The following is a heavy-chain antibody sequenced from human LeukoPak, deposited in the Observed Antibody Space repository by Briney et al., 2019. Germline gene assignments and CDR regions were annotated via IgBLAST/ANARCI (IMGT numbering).Heavy chain of an antibody. CDR3: ARGRMATTFMDY. CDR1: GYTFTSYG. V-gene: IGHV1-69*06. Sequence: GASVKVSCKASGYTFTSYGISWVRQAPGQGLEWMGRIIPIFGTANYAQKFQGRVTITADKSTSTAYMELSSLRPEDTAVYYCARGRMATTFMDYWGQGTLVTVSS. CDR2: IIPIFGTA. J-gene: IGHJ4*02. D-gene: IGHD5-24*01.